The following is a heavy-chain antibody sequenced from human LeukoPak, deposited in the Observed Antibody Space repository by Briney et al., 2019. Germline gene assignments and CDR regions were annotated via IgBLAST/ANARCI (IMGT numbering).Heavy chain of an antibody. CDR3: ARIPWVGELLGGDY. J-gene: IGHJ4*02. D-gene: IGHD3-10*01. CDR2: VWYDGSNK. Sequence: PGGSLRLSCAASGFMFNSYGMHWVRQAPGKGLEWVAAVWYDGSNKYYADSVKGRFTISRDNSKNTLYLQMNSLRADDTAVYYCARIPWVGELLGGDYWGQGTLVTVSS. V-gene: IGHV3-33*01. CDR1: GFMFNSYG.